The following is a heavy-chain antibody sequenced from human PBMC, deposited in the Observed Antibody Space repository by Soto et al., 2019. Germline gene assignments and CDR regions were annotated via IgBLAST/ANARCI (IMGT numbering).Heavy chain of an antibody. D-gene: IGHD4-17*01. CDR1: GFTFSSYS. Sequence: PGGSLRHSCAASGFTFSSYSMNWVRQAPGKGLEWVSYISSSSSTIYYADSVKGRFTISRGNAKNSLYLQMNSLRAEDTAAYYCARTTGADDAFDIWGQGTMVTVSS. V-gene: IGHV3-48*01. CDR2: ISSSSSTI. J-gene: IGHJ3*02. CDR3: ARTTGADDAFDI.